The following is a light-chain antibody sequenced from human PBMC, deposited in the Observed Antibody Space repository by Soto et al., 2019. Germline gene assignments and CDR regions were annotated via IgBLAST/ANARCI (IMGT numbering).Light chain of an antibody. V-gene: IGLV2-18*02. CDR2: EVS. J-gene: IGLJ1*01. CDR3: SSYTNSNTFV. Sequence: QSALTQPPSVSGSPGQSVTISCTGTSSDVGNYNRVSWYQQSPGTAPKLMIYEVSNRPSGVPDRFSGSKSGNTASLTISGLQAEDEAEYYCSSYTNSNTFVFGTGTKVTVL. CDR1: SSDVGNYNR.